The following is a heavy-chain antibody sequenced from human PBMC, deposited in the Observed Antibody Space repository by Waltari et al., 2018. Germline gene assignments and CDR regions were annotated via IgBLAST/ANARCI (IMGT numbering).Heavy chain of an antibody. CDR2: IKQDGSEK. D-gene: IGHD4-4*01. CDR1: GFTFSSYW. J-gene: IGHJ4*02. V-gene: IGHV3-7*01. Sequence: EVQLVESGGGLVQPGGSLRLSCAASGFTFSSYWMSWVRQAPGKGLEWVANIKQDGSEKYYVDSVKGRFTISRDNAKNSLYLQMNSLRAEDTAVYYCARAMTTVTTPFDHWGQGTLVTVSS. CDR3: ARAMTTVTTPFDH.